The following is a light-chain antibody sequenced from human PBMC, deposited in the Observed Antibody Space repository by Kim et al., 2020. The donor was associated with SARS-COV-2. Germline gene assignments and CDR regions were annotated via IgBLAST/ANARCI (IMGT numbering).Light chain of an antibody. J-gene: IGKJ4*01. V-gene: IGKV1-39*01. CDR1: QSIISY. CDR2: ATS. Sequence: DIQMTQSPSSLSASVGDRVTITCRASQSIISYLNWYQQKPGKAPKLLIYATSSLQSGVPPTFSGSGSGTDFTLTISSLQPEDVATYYCQQSHSTPLTFGGGTKVDIK. CDR3: QQSHSTPLT.